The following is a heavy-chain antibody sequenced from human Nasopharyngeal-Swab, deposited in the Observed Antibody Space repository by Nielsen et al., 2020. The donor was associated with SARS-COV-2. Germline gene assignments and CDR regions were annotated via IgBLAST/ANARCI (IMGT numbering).Heavy chain of an antibody. CDR1: GFTFSSYG. J-gene: IGHJ6*03. CDR2: IWYDGSNK. V-gene: IGHV3-30*02. Sequence: GESLKISCAASGFTFSSYGMHWVRQAPGKGLEWVAVIWYDGSNKYYADSVKGRFTISRDNSKNTLCLQMNSLRAEDTAVYYCAKDEAYYDFWSGYYAYYYMDVWGKGTTVTVSS. D-gene: IGHD3-3*01. CDR3: AKDEAYYDFWSGYYAYYYMDV.